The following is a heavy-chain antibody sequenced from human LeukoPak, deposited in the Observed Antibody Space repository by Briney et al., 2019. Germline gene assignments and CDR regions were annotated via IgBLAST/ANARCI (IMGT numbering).Heavy chain of an antibody. CDR2: IYDSGST. Sequence: SETLSLTCTVSGGSISSYYWSWIRQSPGKGLEWIGYIYDSGSTNHNPSLKSRVTISVDTSKNQFSLKLSSVTTADTAVYYCVRGNGWYAYWGQGNLVTVSS. CDR3: VRGNGWYAY. V-gene: IGHV4-59*01. CDR1: GGSISSYY. D-gene: IGHD6-19*01. J-gene: IGHJ4*02.